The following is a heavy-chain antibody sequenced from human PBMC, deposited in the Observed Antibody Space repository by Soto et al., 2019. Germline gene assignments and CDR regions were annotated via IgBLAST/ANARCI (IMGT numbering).Heavy chain of an antibody. CDR2: INSDGSST. D-gene: IGHD6-13*01. J-gene: IGHJ5*02. V-gene: IGHV3-74*01. Sequence: GWSLRLSCAASGFTFSSYWMHWVRQAPGKGLVWVSRINSDGSSTSYADSVKGRFTISRDNAKNTLYLQMNSLRAEDTAVYYCARDPRYSSSWYLNCSDLCVQGILFTVSS. CDR1: GFTFSSYW. CDR3: ARDPRYSSSWYLNCSDL.